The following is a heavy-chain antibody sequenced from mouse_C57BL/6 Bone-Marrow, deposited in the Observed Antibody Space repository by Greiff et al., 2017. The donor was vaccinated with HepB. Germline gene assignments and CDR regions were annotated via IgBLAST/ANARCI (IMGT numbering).Heavy chain of an antibody. V-gene: IGHV1-55*01. D-gene: IGHD1-1*01. CDR2: IYPGSGST. CDR3: ARKVVITTVVDWYFDV. J-gene: IGHJ1*03. Sequence: QVQLQQPGAELVKPGASVKMSCTASGYTFTSYWITWVKQRPGQGLEWIGDIYPGSGSTNYNEKFKSKATLTVDTSSSTAYMQLSSLTSEDSAVYYCARKVVITTVVDWYFDVWGTGTTVTVSS. CDR1: GYTFTSYW.